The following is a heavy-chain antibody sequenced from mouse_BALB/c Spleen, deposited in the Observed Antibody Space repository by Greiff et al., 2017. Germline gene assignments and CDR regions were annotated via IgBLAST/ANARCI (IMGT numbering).Heavy chain of an antibody. Sequence: VQLKESGAELVKPGASVKLSCTASGFNIKDTYMHWVKQRPEQGLEWIGRIDPANGNTKYDPKFQGKATITADTSSNTAYLQLSSLTSEDTAVYYCARGLYYGYDEEAGYYYAMDYWGQGTSVTVSS. CDR3: ARGLYYGYDEEAGYYYAMDY. J-gene: IGHJ4*01. D-gene: IGHD2-2*01. CDR2: IDPANGNT. V-gene: IGHV14-3*02. CDR1: GFNIKDTY.